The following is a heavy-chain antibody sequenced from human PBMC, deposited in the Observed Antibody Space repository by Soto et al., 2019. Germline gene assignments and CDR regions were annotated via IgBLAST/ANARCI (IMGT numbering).Heavy chain of an antibody. CDR2: INPSGGST. Sequence: QVQLVQSGAEVKKPGASVKVSCKASGYTFTSYYMHWVRQAPGQGLEWIGIINPSGGSTSYAQKFQGRVTMTRDTSTSTVYMELSSLRSEDTAVYYCACIAAAGTDYYYYGMDVWGQGTTVTVSS. CDR1: GYTFTSYY. CDR3: ACIAAAGTDYYYYGMDV. D-gene: IGHD6-13*01. J-gene: IGHJ6*02. V-gene: IGHV1-46*03.